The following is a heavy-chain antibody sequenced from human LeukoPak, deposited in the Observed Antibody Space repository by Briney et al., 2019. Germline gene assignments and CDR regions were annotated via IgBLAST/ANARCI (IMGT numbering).Heavy chain of an antibody. V-gene: IGHV3-23*01. J-gene: IGHJ6*03. CDR3: AKGYGGQTDDYYYYYMDV. CDR1: GFTFSSYA. Sequence: GGSLRLSCAASGFTFSSYAMSWVRQAPGKGLEWVSAISGSGGSTYYADSVKGRFTISRDNSKNTLYLQMNSLRAEDTAVYYCAKGYGGQTDDYYYYYMDVWGKGTTVTVSS. CDR2: ISGSGGST. D-gene: IGHD4-23*01.